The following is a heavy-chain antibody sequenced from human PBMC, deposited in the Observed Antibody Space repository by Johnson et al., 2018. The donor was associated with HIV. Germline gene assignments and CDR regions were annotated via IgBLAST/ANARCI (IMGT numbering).Heavy chain of an antibody. Sequence: VQVVESGGGLVQPGRSLRLSCSASGFTFDDYAMHWVRQAPGKGLEWVSGISWKSGSIGYADSVKGRFTISRDNTKNSLYLQMNSLRAEDTALYYCAKDQAPVVPAGRGAFEIWGQGTMVTVSS. J-gene: IGHJ3*02. CDR3: AKDQAPVVPAGRGAFEI. D-gene: IGHD2-2*01. CDR2: ISWKSGSI. V-gene: IGHV3-9*01. CDR1: GFTFDDYA.